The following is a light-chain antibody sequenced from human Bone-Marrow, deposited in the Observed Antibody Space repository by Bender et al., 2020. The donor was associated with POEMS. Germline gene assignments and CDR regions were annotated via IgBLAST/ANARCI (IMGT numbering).Light chain of an antibody. J-gene: IGLJ2*01. CDR1: ALPNQY. Sequence: SYEVTQPPSVSVSPGQTARIPCSGDALPNQYAYWYQQKAGQAPVLMIYKDSHRTSGTPERFSASSSGTTVTLIISGVQTEDEADYYCQSTDSSGTVVFGGGTKLTVL. CDR2: KDS. CDR3: QSTDSSGTVV. V-gene: IGLV3-25*02.